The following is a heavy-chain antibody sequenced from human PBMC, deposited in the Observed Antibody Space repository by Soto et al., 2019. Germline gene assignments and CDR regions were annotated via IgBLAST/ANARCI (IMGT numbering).Heavy chain of an antibody. CDR3: AKDQLYGGNTLRTHFDY. D-gene: IGHD4-17*01. CDR2: ISGSGGST. V-gene: IGHV3-23*01. CDR1: GFTFSSYA. Sequence: EVQLLESGGGLVQPGGSLRLSCAASGFTFSSYAMSWVRQAPGKGLEWVSAISGSGGSTYYADSVKGRFTISRDNSKNTLYLQMNSLRAEDTAVYYCAKDQLYGGNTLRTHFDYWGQGTLVTVSS. J-gene: IGHJ4*02.